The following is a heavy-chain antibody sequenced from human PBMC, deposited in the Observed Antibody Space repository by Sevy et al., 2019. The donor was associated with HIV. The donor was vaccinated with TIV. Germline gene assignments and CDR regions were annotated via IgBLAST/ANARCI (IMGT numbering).Heavy chain of an antibody. D-gene: IGHD3-10*01. CDR1: GFGFSSYW. J-gene: IGHJ4*02. CDR2: IKEDGSEK. CDR3: SGGFGWLSDY. V-gene: IGHV3-7*01. Sequence: GGSLRLSCIDSGFGFSSYWINWVRQAPGKGLEWVALIKEDGSEKEYVDSVKGRFTISRDTAKNSVYLQMDSLRAVDTATYYCSGGFGWLSDYWGQGTVVTVSS.